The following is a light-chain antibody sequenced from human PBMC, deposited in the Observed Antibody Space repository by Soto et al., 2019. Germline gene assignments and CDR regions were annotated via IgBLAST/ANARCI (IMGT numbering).Light chain of an antibody. J-gene: IGLJ1*01. CDR1: SSNIGPTYD. Sequence: SALTQPPSVSGAPGQRVTISCTGSSSNIGPTYDVHWYQQLPGTAPKLLIYANTNRPSGVPDRFSGSKSGTSASLAITGLQAEDEADYYCQSYDSSLSGYVFGTGTKVTVL. CDR2: ANT. V-gene: IGLV1-40*01. CDR3: QSYDSSLSGYV.